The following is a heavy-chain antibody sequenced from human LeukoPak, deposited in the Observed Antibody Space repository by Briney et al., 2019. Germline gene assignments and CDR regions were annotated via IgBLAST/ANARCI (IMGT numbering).Heavy chain of an antibody. CDR2: INPNSGGT. CDR3: ARANMYYDFWSGYTN. J-gene: IGHJ4*02. Sequence: ASVKVSCKASGYTFTGYCMHWVRQAPGQGLEWMGWINPNSGGTNYAQKFQGRVTMTRDTSISTAYMELSRLRSDDTAVYYCARANMYYDFWSGYTNWGQGTLVTVSS. CDR1: GYTFTGYC. D-gene: IGHD3-3*01. V-gene: IGHV1-2*02.